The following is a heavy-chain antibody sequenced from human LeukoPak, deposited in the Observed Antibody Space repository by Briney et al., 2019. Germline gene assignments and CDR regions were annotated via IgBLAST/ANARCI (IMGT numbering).Heavy chain of an antibody. J-gene: IGHJ4*02. V-gene: IGHV3-74*01. CDR2: ISSDGTNT. D-gene: IGHD5-24*01. CDR1: GFTFSSFW. Sequence: GGSLRLSCAASGFTFSSFWMNWVRHVPGKGLVWVSRISSDGTNTTYADSVRGRFTISRDGAKNTLYLEMNSLRAEDTGVYYCARMNMGLATYPWDSWGQGTLVTVSS. CDR3: ARMNMGLATYPWDS.